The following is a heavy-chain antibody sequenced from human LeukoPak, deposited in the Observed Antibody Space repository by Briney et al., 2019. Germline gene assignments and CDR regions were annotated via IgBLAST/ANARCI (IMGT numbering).Heavy chain of an antibody. Sequence: GESLKISCKGSGYIFTSYWISWVRQMPGKGLEWMGRIDPGDSYTTYSPSFQGHVTISADKSINIVHLQWSRLKASDTAMYYCARGSSIAASGLDCFDLWGQGTMVTVSS. CDR2: IDPGDSYT. CDR1: GYIFTSYW. CDR3: ARGSSIAASGLDCFDL. D-gene: IGHD6-13*01. V-gene: IGHV5-10-1*01. J-gene: IGHJ3*01.